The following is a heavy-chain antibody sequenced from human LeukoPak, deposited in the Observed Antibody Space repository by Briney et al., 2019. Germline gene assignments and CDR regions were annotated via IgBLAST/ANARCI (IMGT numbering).Heavy chain of an antibody. J-gene: IGHJ5*02. V-gene: IGHV4-34*01. CDR3: AGDLGGTCSSENWFDP. CDR2: INHSGST. D-gene: IGHD2-15*01. Sequence: PSETLSLTCAVYGGSFSGYYWSWIRQPPGKGLECIGEINHSGSTNYNPSLKSRVTISLDTSRNQFSLRLYSVTAADTAIYYCAGDLGGTCSSENWFDPWGQGTLVTVSS. CDR1: GGSFSGYY.